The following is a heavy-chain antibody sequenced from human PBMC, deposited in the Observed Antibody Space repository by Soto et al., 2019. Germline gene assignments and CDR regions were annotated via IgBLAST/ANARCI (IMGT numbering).Heavy chain of an antibody. V-gene: IGHV3-21*01. CDR1: GFTSSSYS. CDR2: ISSSSSYI. J-gene: IGHJ4*02. Sequence: GSLRLSFAASGFTSSSYSMNWVRQAPGKGLEWVSSISSSSSYIYYADSVKGRFTISRDNAKNSLYLQMNSLRAEDTAVYYCARASSSSAGSTFWGQGTLVTVSS. D-gene: IGHD6-6*01. CDR3: ARASSSSAGSTF.